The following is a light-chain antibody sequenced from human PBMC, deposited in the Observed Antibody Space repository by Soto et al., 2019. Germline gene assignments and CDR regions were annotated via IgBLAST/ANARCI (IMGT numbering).Light chain of an antibody. CDR2: LEGSGSY. CDR1: SGHSSYI. CDR3: ETWDSNTLWV. Sequence: QPVLTQSSSASASLGSSVKLTCTLSSGHSSYIIAWHQQQPGKVPRYLMKLEGSGSYNKGSGVPDRFSGSSSGADRYLTISNLQFEDEADYYCETWDSNTLWVFGGGTKVTVL. V-gene: IGLV4-60*02. J-gene: IGLJ3*02.